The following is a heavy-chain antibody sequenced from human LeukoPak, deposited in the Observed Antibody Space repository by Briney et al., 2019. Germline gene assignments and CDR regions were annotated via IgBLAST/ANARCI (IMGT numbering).Heavy chain of an antibody. CDR3: ARDCDYYDSSGYYSVGFDP. D-gene: IGHD3-22*01. CDR1: GGSISSYY. CDR2: IYTSGST. J-gene: IGHJ5*02. Sequence: SETLSLTCTVSGGSISSYYWSWIRQPARKGLEWIGRIYTSGSTNYNPSLKSRVTMSVDTSKNQFSLKLSSVTAADTAVYYCARDCDYYDSSGYYSVGFDPWGQGTLVTVSS. V-gene: IGHV4-4*07.